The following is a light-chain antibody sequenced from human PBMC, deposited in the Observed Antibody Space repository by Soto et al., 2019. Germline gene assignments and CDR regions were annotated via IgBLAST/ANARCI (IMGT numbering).Light chain of an antibody. CDR2: DTT. V-gene: IGLV7-46*01. CDR3: LLSFNVPYV. Sequence: QAVVTQEPSLTVSPGGTVTLTCGSSTGAVTNGHYPYWFQQKPGQAPRTLIYDTTNRHSWTPARFSGSLLGGKAALTLSGAQPEDEAEYYCLLSFNVPYVFRTGTKVTV. CDR1: TGAVTNGHY. J-gene: IGLJ1*01.